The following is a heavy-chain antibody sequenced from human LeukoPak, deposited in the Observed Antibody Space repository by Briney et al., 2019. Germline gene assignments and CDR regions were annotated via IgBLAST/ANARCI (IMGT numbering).Heavy chain of an antibody. CDR1: GGSFSGYY. D-gene: IGHD3-10*01. CDR2: INHSGST. V-gene: IGHV4-34*01. J-gene: IGHJ5*02. Sequence: SETLSLTCAVYGGSFSGYYWSWIRQPPGKGLEWIGEINHSGSTNYNPSLKRRVTISVDTSKNQFSLKLSSVTAADTAVYYCARGKYYYGSGRRGWFDPWGQGTLVTVSS. CDR3: ARGKYYYGSGRRGWFDP.